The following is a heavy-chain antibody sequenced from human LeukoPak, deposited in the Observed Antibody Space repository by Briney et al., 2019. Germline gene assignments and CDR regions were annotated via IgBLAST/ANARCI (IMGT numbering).Heavy chain of an antibody. D-gene: IGHD5-18*01. J-gene: IGHJ6*03. Sequence: GGSLRLSCAASGFTFSTYAMSRVRQAPGKGLEWVSVIYSGGSTYYADSVKGRFTISRDNSKNTLYLQMNSLRAEDTAVYYCAREGYSYGYFEVIVQGYYYYMDVWGKGTTVTISS. V-gene: IGHV3-53*01. CDR2: IYSGGST. CDR1: GFTFSTYA. CDR3: AREGYSYGYFEVIVQGYYYYMDV.